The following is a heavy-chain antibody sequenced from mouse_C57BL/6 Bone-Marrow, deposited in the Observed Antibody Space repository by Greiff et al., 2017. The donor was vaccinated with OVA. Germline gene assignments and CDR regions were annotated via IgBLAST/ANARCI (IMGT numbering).Heavy chain of an antibody. J-gene: IGHJ1*03. D-gene: IGHD2-2*01. Sequence: GGGLVQPKGSLKLSCAASGFTFNTYAMHWVRQAPGKGLEWVARIRSKSSNYATYYADSVKDRFTISRDDSQSMLYLQMNNLKTEDTAMYYCVRDPSYGYHWYFDVWGTGTTVTVSS. CDR2: IRSKSSNYAT. V-gene: IGHV10-3*01. CDR3: VRDPSYGYHWYFDV. CDR1: GFTFNTYA.